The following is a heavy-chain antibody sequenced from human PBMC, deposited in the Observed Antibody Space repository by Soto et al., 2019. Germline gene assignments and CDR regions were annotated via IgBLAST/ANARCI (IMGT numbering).Heavy chain of an antibody. V-gene: IGHV1-46*01. D-gene: IGHD2-15*01. Sequence: ASVKVSCKASGYTFTSYYMHWVRQAPGQGLEWMGIINPSGGSTSYAQKFQGRVTMTRDTSTSTVYMKLSSLRSEDTAVYYCARDCSGGSCYYYYYMDVWGKGTTVTVS. CDR3: ARDCSGGSCYYYYYMDV. CDR1: GYTFTSYY. CDR2: INPSGGST. J-gene: IGHJ6*03.